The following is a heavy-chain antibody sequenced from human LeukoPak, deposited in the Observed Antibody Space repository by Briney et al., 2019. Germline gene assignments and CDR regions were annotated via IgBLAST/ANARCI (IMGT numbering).Heavy chain of an antibody. Sequence: GGSLRLSCAASGFTFSSYAMSWVRRAPGKGLEWVSAISGSGGSTYYADSVKGRFTIPRDNSKNTLYLQMNSLRAEDTAVYYCAKDHPYYYDSSAFDYWGQGTLVTVSS. CDR1: GFTFSSYA. CDR3: AKDHPYYYDSSAFDY. D-gene: IGHD3-22*01. J-gene: IGHJ4*02. V-gene: IGHV3-23*01. CDR2: ISGSGGST.